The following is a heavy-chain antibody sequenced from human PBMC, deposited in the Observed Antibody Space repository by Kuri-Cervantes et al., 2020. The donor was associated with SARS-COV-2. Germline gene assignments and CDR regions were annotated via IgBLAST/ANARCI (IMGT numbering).Heavy chain of an antibody. CDR1: GGTFSSYS. D-gene: IGHD2-8*02. CDR2: IIPTFDTT. Sequence: SVKVSCKASGGTFSSYSVNWVRQAPGQGLEWTGRIIPTFDTTTYAQKFQGRVIFTADESSSTAYMEVNSLTSEDTAVYFCARSQGYCTANSCSWNWFDPWGQATQVTVSS. V-gene: IGHV1-69*13. CDR3: ARSQGYCTANSCSWNWFDP. J-gene: IGHJ5*02.